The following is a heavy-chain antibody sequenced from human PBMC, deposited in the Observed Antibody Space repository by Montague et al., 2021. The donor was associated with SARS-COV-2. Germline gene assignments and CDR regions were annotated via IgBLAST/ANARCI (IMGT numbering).Heavy chain of an antibody. V-gene: IGHV2-70*11. J-gene: IGHJ4*02. CDR1: GFSLSTSGMC. D-gene: IGHD3-22*01. Sequence: PALVKSTQTLTLTCTFSGFSLSTSGMCVSWIRQPPGKALEWLARIDWDDDKYYSTSLKTRLTISKDTSKNQVVLTMTSMDPVDTATYYCARDKYYYDSSGYYPLVYFDYWGQGTLVTVSS. CDR2: IDWDDDK. CDR3: ARDKYYYDSSGYYPLVYFDY.